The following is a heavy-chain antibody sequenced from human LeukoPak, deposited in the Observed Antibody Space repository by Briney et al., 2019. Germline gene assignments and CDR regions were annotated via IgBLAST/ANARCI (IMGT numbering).Heavy chain of an antibody. CDR3: TRGPGSTWYSDY. J-gene: IGHJ4*02. CDR2: IYSGGDT. CDR1: GFTVSSNY. Sequence: GGSLRLSCAASGFTVSSNYMNWVRQAPGKGLEWVSIIYSGGDTYYADSVKGRFTISRDNSKNTLYLQMNNLRADDAAAYYCTRGPGSTWYSDYWGQGTLVTVSS. V-gene: IGHV3-66*02. D-gene: IGHD6-13*01.